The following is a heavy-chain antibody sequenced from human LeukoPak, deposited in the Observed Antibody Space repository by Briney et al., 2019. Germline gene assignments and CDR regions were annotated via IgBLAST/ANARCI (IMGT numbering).Heavy chain of an antibody. V-gene: IGHV3-13*01. CDR1: GFTFSSYD. CDR3: AILGYCSGGSCYHAIYFDY. J-gene: IGHJ4*02. D-gene: IGHD2-15*01. CDR2: IGTAGDT. Sequence: PGGSLRLSCAASGFTFSSYDMHWVRQATGKGLEWVSAIGTAGDTYYADSVKGRFTISRDKSKNTVYLQMNSLRAEDTAVYYCAILGYCSGGSCYHAIYFDYWGQGTLVTVSS.